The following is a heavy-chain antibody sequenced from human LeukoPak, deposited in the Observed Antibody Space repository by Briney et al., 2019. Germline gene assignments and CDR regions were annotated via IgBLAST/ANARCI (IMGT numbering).Heavy chain of an antibody. V-gene: IGHV3-11*01. CDR2: ITSSSKTI. CDR3: ARGLSSSWYWYDY. Sequence: GSLRLSCAASGFTFSDYYMSWIRQAPGKGLEWVSYITSSSKTIYYGDSVKGRFTISRDNAKKSLYLQMTSLTVEDTAVYYCARGLSSSWYWYDYWGQGTLVTVSS. D-gene: IGHD6-13*01. J-gene: IGHJ4*02. CDR1: GFTFSDYY.